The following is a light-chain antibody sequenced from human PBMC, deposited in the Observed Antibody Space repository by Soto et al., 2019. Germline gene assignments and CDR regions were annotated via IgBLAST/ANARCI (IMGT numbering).Light chain of an antibody. CDR2: DIS. Sequence: QAVVTQEPSLTVSPGGTVSLTSGFSTGAVTSGHYPYWFQQKPGQAPRTLIYDISNKHSWTPARFSGSLLGGKAALTLSGAQPEDEAEYYCLLFYSGARPVFGGGTQLTVL. CDR1: TGAVTSGHY. CDR3: LLFYSGARPV. J-gene: IGLJ7*01. V-gene: IGLV7-46*01.